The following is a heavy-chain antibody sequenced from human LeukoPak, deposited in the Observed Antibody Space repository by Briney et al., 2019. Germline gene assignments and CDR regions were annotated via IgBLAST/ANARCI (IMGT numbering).Heavy chain of an antibody. D-gene: IGHD1-7*01. Sequence: GASVKVSCKASGYTFTSYYMHWVRQAPGQGLEWMGIINPSGGSTSYAQKFQGRVTVTRDTSTSTVYMDLSSLRSEDSAVYYCARDSLELQRRNWFDPWGQGTLVTVSS. V-gene: IGHV1-46*01. CDR2: INPSGGST. CDR3: ARDSLELQRRNWFDP. CDR1: GYTFTSYY. J-gene: IGHJ5*02.